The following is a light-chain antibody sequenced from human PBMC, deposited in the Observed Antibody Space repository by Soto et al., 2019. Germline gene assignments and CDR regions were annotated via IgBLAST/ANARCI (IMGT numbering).Light chain of an antibody. CDR1: SSDIGAYNS. CDR3: VSYTASTTFV. J-gene: IGLJ1*01. V-gene: IGLV2-14*01. CDR2: QVS. Sequence: QSALTQPAAVSVSPGESITISYTGTSSDIGAYNSVSWYQHHPAKAPKRIVFQVSFRPSAVSDRFSGSKSDNTASLTISGLQTEDEADYYCVSYTASTTFVFGTGNKVTVL.